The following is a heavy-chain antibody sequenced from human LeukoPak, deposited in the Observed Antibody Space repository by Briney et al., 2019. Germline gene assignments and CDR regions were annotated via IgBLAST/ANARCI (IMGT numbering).Heavy chain of an antibody. D-gene: IGHD3-3*01. Sequence: SETLSLTCTVSGGSVIRSSYNWAWIRQPPGKGLEWIGSIHYSGSTYYNPSLKSRTTISVDMSKNQFSLKLSSVTAADTAVYYCARERSGSEIFARSFDIWGQGTMVTVSS. CDR2: IHYSGST. CDR3: ARERSGSEIFARSFDI. V-gene: IGHV4-39*07. J-gene: IGHJ3*02. CDR1: GGSVIRSSYN.